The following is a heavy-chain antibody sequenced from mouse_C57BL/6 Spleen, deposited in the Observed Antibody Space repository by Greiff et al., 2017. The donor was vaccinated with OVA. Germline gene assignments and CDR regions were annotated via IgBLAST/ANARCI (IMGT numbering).Heavy chain of an antibody. D-gene: IGHD2-1*01. CDR2: INPNNGGT. Sequence: VQLQQSGPELVKPGASVKISCKASGYTFTDYYMNWVKQSHGKSLEWIGDINPNNGGTSYNQKFKGKATLTVDKSSSTAYMELRSLTSEDSAVYYCARSYGNFRWGQGTLVTVSA. V-gene: IGHV1-26*01. CDR1: GYTFTDYY. J-gene: IGHJ3*02. CDR3: ARSYGNFR.